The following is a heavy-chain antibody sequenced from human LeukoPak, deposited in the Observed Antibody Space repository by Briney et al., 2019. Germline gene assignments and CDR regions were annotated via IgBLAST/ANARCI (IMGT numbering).Heavy chain of an antibody. J-gene: IGHJ4*02. CDR1: GFTFSSYW. CDR3: AREWSGFGELPDY. CDR2: IKQDGSEK. D-gene: IGHD3-10*01. V-gene: IGHV3-7*01. Sequence: GGSLRLSCAASGFTFSSYWMSWVRQAPGKGLEWVANIKQDGSEKYYVDSVRGRFTISRDNAKNSLYLQMNSLRGEDTAVYYCAREWSGFGELPDYWGQGTLVTVSS.